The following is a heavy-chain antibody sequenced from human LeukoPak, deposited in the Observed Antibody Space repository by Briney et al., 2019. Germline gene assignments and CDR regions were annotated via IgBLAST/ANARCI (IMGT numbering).Heavy chain of an antibody. CDR2: MNPNSGNT. Sequence: ASVKVSRKASGYTFTSYDISWVRQATGQGLEWVGGMNPNSGNTGYAQKFQGRVTITRNTSISTAYMELSSLRSEDTAVYYCARGQGYYYYYMDVWGKGTTVTVSS. J-gene: IGHJ6*03. V-gene: IGHV1-8*03. CDR3: ARGQGYYYYYMDV. CDR1: GYTFTSYD.